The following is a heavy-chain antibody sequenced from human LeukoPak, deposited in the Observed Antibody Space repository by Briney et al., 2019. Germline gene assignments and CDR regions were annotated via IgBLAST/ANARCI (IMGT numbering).Heavy chain of an antibody. V-gene: IGHV3-21*01. Sequence: GGSLRLSCAASGFTFSSYSMNWVRQAPGKGLEWVSSISSSSSYIYYADSVKGRFTISRDNAKNSLYLQMNSLRAEDTAVYYCASISYYGSGGDDYWGQGTLVTVSS. CDR3: ASISYYGSGGDDY. CDR1: GFTFSSYS. CDR2: ISSSSSYI. J-gene: IGHJ4*02. D-gene: IGHD3-10*01.